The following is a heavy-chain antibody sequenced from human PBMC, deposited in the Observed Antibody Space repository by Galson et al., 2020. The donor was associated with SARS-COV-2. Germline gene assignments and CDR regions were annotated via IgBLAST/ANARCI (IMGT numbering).Heavy chain of an antibody. CDR2: LNQDGSEI. V-gene: IGHV3-7*01. J-gene: IGHJ6*02. CDR3: ARGHDGLDV. Sequence: GDSLRLPCVASEFPLSTQRMTWARPAPGKGLEWVAHLNQDGSEIDYVESVKGRFTISRDNAKNPLYLQTNSLRVEDTAVYYCARGHDGLDVWSQGTTGIVSS. CDR1: EFPLSTQR.